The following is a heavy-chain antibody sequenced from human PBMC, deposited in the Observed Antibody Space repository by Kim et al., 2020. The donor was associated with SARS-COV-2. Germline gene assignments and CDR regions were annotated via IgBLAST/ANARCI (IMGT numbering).Heavy chain of an antibody. D-gene: IGHD6-13*01. Sequence: SFQGHVTISADKSISTAYLQWSSLKASDTAMYYCARRPSYGYSSSWGFDYWGQGTLVTVSS. V-gene: IGHV5-10-1*01. J-gene: IGHJ4*02. CDR3: ARRPSYGYSSSWGFDY.